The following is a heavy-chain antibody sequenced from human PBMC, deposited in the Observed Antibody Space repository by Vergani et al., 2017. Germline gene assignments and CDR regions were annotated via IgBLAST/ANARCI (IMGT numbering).Heavy chain of an antibody. CDR2: ISNDGRHT. Sequence: QVNLVGSGGGVVQPGRSLRPPCATYGFIFQNYTMHWVRQAPGKGLEWVALISNDGRHTYYADSVRGRFSISRDNSKNTLYRQMNSLRTEDTANYCSRGEMDVWGKGTTVTVSS. V-gene: IGHV3-30*04. CDR3: RGEMDV. J-gene: IGHJ6*04. D-gene: IGHD6-13*01. CDR1: GFIFQNYT.